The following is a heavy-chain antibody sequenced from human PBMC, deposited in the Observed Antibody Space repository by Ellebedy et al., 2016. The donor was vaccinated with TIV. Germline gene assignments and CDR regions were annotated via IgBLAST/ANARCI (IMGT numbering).Heavy chain of an antibody. V-gene: IGHV3-23*01. CDR3: AKRVGGSGFDY. Sequence: GGSLRLSCAASGFTSANYDMAWVRQAPGKGLEWVSTINAGSGNTFYADSVRGRFIVSRDNSNNPLSLQMDSLRGEDTAVYYCAKRVGGSGFDYWGQGTLVTVSS. CDR1: GFTSANYD. CDR2: INAGSGNT. J-gene: IGHJ4*02. D-gene: IGHD1-26*01.